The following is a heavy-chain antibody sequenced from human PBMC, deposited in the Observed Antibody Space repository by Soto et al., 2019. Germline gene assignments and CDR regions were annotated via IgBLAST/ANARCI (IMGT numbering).Heavy chain of an antibody. CDR1: GGSISSYY. V-gene: IGHV4-59*01. J-gene: IGHJ5*02. CDR3: ARGRYDFWSGYYRDWFDP. Sequence: SETLSLTCTVSGGSISSYYRSWFRQPPGKGLTRIGYIYYSGSTNYNPSLKSRVTISVDTSKNQFSLKLSSVTAADFALYYCARGRYDFWSGYYRDWFDPWGQGALVTVS. D-gene: IGHD3-3*01. CDR2: IYYSGST.